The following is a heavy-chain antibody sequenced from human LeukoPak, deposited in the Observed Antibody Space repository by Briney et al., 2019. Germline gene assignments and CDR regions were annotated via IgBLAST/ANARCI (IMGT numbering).Heavy chain of an antibody. CDR2: INHSGST. CDR1: GGSFSGYY. Sequence: SETLSLTCAVYGGSFSGYYWSWIRQPPGKGLEWIGEINHSGSTNYNPPLKSRVTISVDTSKNQFSLKLSSVTAADTAVYYYARGGQRWLQKGPYFDYWGQGTLVTVSS. V-gene: IGHV4-34*01. J-gene: IGHJ4*02. CDR3: ARGGQRWLQKGPYFDY. D-gene: IGHD5-24*01.